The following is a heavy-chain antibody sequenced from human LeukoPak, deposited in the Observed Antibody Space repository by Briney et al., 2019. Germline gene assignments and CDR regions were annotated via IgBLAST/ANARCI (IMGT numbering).Heavy chain of an antibody. V-gene: IGHV4-31*03. CDR3: ARDLFVVAVAGTTGDY. D-gene: IGHD6-19*01. CDR1: GGSISSGGYY. Sequence: SETLSLTCTVSGGSISSGGYYWSWIRQHPGKGLEWIGYIYYSGSTYYNPSLKSRVTISVDTSKNQFSLKLSSVTAADTAVYYCARDLFVVAVAGTTGDYWGQGTLVTVSS. CDR2: IYYSGST. J-gene: IGHJ4*02.